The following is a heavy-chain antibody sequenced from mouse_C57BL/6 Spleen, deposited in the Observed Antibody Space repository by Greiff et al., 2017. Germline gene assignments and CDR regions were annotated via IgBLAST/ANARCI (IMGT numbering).Heavy chain of an antibody. Sequence: EVQLQQSGPELVKPGASVKISCKASGYTFTDYYMNWVKQSHGKSLEWIGDINPNNGGTSYNQKFKGKATLTVDKSSSTAYMELLSLTSEDSAVYYCASDYGSSFYYFDYWCQGTTLTFSS. D-gene: IGHD1-1*01. CDR3: ASDYGSSFYYFDY. J-gene: IGHJ2*01. V-gene: IGHV1-26*01. CDR1: GYTFTDYY. CDR2: INPNNGGT.